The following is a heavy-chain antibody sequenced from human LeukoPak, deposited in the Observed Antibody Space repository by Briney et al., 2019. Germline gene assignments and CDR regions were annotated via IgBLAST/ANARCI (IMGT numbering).Heavy chain of an antibody. CDR3: ATNGAGEYDYVWGSYRS. CDR1: GYTLTELS. V-gene: IGHV1-24*01. J-gene: IGHJ5*02. D-gene: IGHD3-16*02. Sequence: ASVEVSCKVSGYTLTELSMHWVRQAPGKGLEWMGGFDPEHGETIYAQKFQGRVTMTEDTSTDTAYMELSSLRSEDTAVYYCATNGAGEYDYVWGSYRSWGQGSLVTVPS. CDR2: FDPEHGET.